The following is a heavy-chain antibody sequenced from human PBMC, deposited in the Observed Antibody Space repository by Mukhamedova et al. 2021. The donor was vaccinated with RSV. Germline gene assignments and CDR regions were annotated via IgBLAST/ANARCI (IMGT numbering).Heavy chain of an antibody. J-gene: IGHJ4*02. V-gene: IGHV3-30*04. CDR2: ISYDGSNK. D-gene: IGHD2-21*01. CDR3: ARDRCGRCPFDY. Sequence: GFTFSSYAMHWVRQAPGKGLEWVAVISYDGSNKYYADSVKGRFTISRDNSKNTLYLQMNSLRAEDTAVYYCARDRCGRCPFDYWGQ. CDR1: GFTFSSYA.